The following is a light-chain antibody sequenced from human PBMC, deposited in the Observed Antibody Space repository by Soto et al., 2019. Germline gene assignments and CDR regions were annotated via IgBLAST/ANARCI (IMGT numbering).Light chain of an antibody. V-gene: IGKV3-15*01. Sequence: EIVMTQSTATLSVSPGERATLSCRASQSVRSNLAWYQQKPGQAPRLLIYRASTRATGIPARFSGSGSGTEFTHTISSLQSEDFAVYYCQQYNNWPRTFGQGTKVEIK. CDR2: RAS. CDR1: QSVRSN. CDR3: QQYNNWPRT. J-gene: IGKJ1*01.